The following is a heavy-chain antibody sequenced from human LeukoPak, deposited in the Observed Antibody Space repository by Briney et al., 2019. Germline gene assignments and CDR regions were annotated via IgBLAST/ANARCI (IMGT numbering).Heavy chain of an antibody. V-gene: IGHV3-53*01. D-gene: IGHD3-9*01. CDR2: IYSAGAT. Sequence: TGWSLRLSCAASGFTVSDNYMTWVRQAPGKGLEWVSSIYSAGATHYAESVKGRFTISRDNSKNTLYLQMNSLRAEDTAVYYCGRRPLNYYGMDVWGQGTTVTVSS. CDR1: GFTVSDNY. CDR3: GRRPLNYYGMDV. J-gene: IGHJ6*02.